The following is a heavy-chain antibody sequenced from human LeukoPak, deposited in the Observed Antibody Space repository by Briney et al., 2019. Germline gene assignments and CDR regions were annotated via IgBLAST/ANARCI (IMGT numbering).Heavy chain of an antibody. J-gene: IGHJ6*03. D-gene: IGHD5-12*01. V-gene: IGHV5-51*01. CDR3: ARRGRAYSGSYMDV. CDR1: GYIFTNQW. Sequence: GESLKISFKGSGYIFTNQWIGWVRPMPGKGLEWMGIIYPGDSDTRYSPSFQGQVTISADKSISTAYLQWSSLKASDTAIYYCARRGRAYSGSYMDVWGEGTTVTVS. CDR2: IYPGDSDT.